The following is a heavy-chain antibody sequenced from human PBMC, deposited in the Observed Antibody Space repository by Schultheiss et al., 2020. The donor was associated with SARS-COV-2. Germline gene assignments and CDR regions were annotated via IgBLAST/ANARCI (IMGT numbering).Heavy chain of an antibody. CDR3: ASTGDYGRYFDL. CDR1: GGSISSSSYY. Sequence: SETLSLTCTVSGGSISSSSYYWGWIRQPPGKGLEWIGSIYHSGSTYYNPSLKSRVTISVDTSKNQFSLKLSSVTAADTAVYYCASTGDYGRYFDLWGRGILVTVAS. J-gene: IGHJ2*01. D-gene: IGHD4-17*01. CDR2: IYHSGST. V-gene: IGHV4-39*07.